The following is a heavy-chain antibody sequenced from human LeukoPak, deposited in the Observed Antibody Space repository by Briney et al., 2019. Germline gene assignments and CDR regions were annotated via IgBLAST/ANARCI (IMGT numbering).Heavy chain of an antibody. V-gene: IGHV1-69*04. J-gene: IGHJ1*01. Sequence: GASVRVSCTASGGTFTSYAISWVRQAPGQGLEWMGRIIPILGIANYAQKFQGRVTITADKSTSTAYMELSSLRSEDTAVYYCAMRGRPAEYFQHWGQGTLVTVSS. CDR1: GGTFTSYA. CDR2: IIPILGIA. D-gene: IGHD3-16*01. CDR3: AMRGRPAEYFQH.